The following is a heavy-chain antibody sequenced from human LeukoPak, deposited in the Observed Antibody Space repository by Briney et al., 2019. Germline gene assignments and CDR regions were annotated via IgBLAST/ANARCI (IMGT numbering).Heavy chain of an antibody. CDR3: ARDLNVETTSRWYDAFDI. Sequence: PGGSLRLSCAVSGFSLSSYCMNWVRQAPGKGLEWVAYISASGGNKYYLDSVRGRFTISRDNAENSLYLQMNNLRVEDTAVYYCARDLNVETTSRWYDAFDIWGQGTLVTVSS. V-gene: IGHV3-48*04. D-gene: IGHD2-15*01. CDR1: GFSLSSYC. J-gene: IGHJ3*02. CDR2: ISASGGNK.